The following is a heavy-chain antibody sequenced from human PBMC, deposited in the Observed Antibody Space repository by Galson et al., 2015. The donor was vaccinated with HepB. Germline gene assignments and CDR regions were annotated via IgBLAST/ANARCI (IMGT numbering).Heavy chain of an antibody. D-gene: IGHD3-10*01. CDR2: ISSSSSYT. V-gene: IGHV3-11*06. CDR3: ARDVPGSTTPGV. J-gene: IGHJ6*02. CDR1: GFTFSDYY. Sequence: SLRLSCAASGFTFSDYYMSWIRQAPGKGLEWVSYISSSSSYTNYADSVKGRFTISRDNAKNTLYLQMNSLRAEDTAVYYCARDVPGSTTPGVWGQGTTVTVPS.